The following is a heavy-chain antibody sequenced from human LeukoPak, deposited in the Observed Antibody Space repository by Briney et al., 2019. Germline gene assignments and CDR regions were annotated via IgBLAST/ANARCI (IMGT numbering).Heavy chain of an antibody. V-gene: IGHV3-23*01. D-gene: IGHD1-26*01. CDR2: LSGSGGRT. CDR1: GFTFSTFA. CDR3: AKDRVGAILYFDS. J-gene: IGHJ4*02. Sequence: GGSLRLSCAASGFTFSTFAMIWVRQPPGKGLEWVSALSGSGGRTYYADSVKGRFTISRDNSKNTLYLQMNSLRAEDTAVYYCAKDRVGAILYFDSWGQGTLVTVSS.